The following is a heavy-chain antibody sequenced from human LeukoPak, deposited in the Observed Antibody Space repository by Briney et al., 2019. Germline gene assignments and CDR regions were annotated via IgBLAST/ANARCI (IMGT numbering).Heavy chain of an antibody. Sequence: GGSLRLSCAASGFTFSSYGMSWVRQAPGKGLEWVSAISGSGGSTYYADSVKGRFTISRDNSKNTLYLQMNSLRVEDTAVYHCARARLAVSGNYFENWGQGTLVTVSS. D-gene: IGHD6-19*01. CDR1: GFTFSSYG. CDR3: ARARLAVSGNYFEN. CDR2: ISGSGGST. J-gene: IGHJ4*02. V-gene: IGHV3-23*01.